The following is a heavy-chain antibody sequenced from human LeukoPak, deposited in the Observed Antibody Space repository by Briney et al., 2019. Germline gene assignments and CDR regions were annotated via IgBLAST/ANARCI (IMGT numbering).Heavy chain of an antibody. CDR1: GYTFINHA. Sequence: ASVKVSCKASGYTFINHAIHRVRQAPGQRLEWMGWINVGNGNTKYSQNFQGRITISRDTSATTGYMDLSNLRSEDTAVYYCARRLGRSFDYWGQGTLVTVSS. V-gene: IGHV1-3*01. D-gene: IGHD2-21*01. J-gene: IGHJ4*02. CDR2: INVGNGNT. CDR3: ARRLGRSFDY.